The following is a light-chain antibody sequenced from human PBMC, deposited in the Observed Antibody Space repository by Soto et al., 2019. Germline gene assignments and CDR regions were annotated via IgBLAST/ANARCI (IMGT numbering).Light chain of an antibody. CDR3: SSYITNSVV. Sequence: QSVLTQPASVSGSPGQSITISCTGTSSDVGGYNFVSWYQQHPGKAPKLMIYDVSNRPSGVSNRFSGSKSGNTASLTISGLQAEDEADYYCSSYITNSVVFGGGTKLTVL. V-gene: IGLV2-14*03. CDR2: DVS. J-gene: IGLJ2*01. CDR1: SSDVGGYNF.